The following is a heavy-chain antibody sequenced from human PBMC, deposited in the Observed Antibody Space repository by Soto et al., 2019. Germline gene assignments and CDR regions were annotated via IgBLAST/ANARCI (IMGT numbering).Heavy chain of an antibody. CDR2: ISGSGGST. J-gene: IGHJ6*02. D-gene: IGHD3-3*01. V-gene: IGHV3-23*01. CDR1: GFTFSSYA. Sequence: EVQLLESGGGLVQPGGSLRLSCAASGFTFSSYAMSWVRQAPGKGLEWVSAISGSGGSTYYADSVKGRFTISRDNSKNTLYLQMNSLRAEDTAVYYCAKVRPQSPTFWSGKGAFYYYYGMGVWGQGTTVTVSS. CDR3: AKVRPQSPTFWSGKGAFYYYYGMGV.